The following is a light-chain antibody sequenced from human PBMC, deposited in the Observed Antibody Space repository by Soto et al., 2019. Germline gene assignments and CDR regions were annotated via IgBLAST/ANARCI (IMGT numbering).Light chain of an antibody. CDR1: HDIRSD. Sequence: DIQMTQSPSSLSASVGDRVTITCRTSHDIRSDLGWFQQKPGKAPKRLIYAASTLQSGVPSRFSCSRSGTEFTLTISSLQPEDFATYYCLPHNSYPFTFGPGTKVDIK. V-gene: IGKV1-17*01. J-gene: IGKJ3*01. CDR2: AAS. CDR3: LPHNSYPFT.